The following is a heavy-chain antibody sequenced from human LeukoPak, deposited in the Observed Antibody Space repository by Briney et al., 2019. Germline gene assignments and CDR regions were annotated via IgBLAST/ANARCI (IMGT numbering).Heavy chain of an antibody. D-gene: IGHD2-15*01. V-gene: IGHV3-30-3*01. CDR2: ISYHGNNK. Sequence: GGSLRLSCAASGFTFSSYTMHWVRQAPGKGLAWVAVISYHGNNKYYADSVKGRFTISRDNSKNTLYLQMNSLRAEDTAVYYCVRDKGCSGGSCYSASYYYGMDVWGQGTTVTVSS. CDR3: VRDKGCSGGSCYSASYYYGMDV. CDR1: GFTFSSYT. J-gene: IGHJ6*02.